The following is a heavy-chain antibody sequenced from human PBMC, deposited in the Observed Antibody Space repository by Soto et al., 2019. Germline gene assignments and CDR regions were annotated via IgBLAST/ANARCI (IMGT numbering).Heavy chain of an antibody. CDR1: GYSFTSYW. Sequence: PGESLKISCKGSGYSFTSYWIGWVRQMPGKGLEWMGIIYPGDSDTRYSPSFQGQVTISADKSISTAYLQWSSLKASDTAMYYCARLRRDYCSSTSCSWGNWFDPWGQGTLVTVSS. V-gene: IGHV5-51*01. J-gene: IGHJ5*02. CDR3: ARLRRDYCSSTSCSWGNWFDP. CDR2: IYPGDSDT. D-gene: IGHD2-2*01.